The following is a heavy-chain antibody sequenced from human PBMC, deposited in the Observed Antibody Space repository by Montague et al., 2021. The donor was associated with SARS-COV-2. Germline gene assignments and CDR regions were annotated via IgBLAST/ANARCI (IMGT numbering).Heavy chain of an antibody. D-gene: IGHD4-17*01. Sequence: SETLSLTCGVYGGSFGDDHWSWIRQPPGKGLEWIGDIKQSGSTNXNPSLKSRLTISIDTSKNQLSLKLTSVTAADTAVYYCARHRNYGDHSLDNWFHPWGQGTLVTVSS. CDR1: GGSFGDDH. CDR2: IKQSGST. V-gene: IGHV4-34*01. CDR3: ARHRNYGDHSLDNWFHP. J-gene: IGHJ5*02.